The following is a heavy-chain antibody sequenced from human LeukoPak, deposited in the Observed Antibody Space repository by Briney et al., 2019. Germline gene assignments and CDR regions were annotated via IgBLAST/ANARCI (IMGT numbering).Heavy chain of an antibody. D-gene: IGHD3-22*01. Sequence: AGGSLRLSCAASGFTFSSYAMSWVRQAPGKGLEWVSSISNSGGRTFYTDSVKGRFTISRDNSKITLYLQMNSLRAEDTAVYYCAREKKTYYYDSSSYYFDYWGQGTLVTVSS. V-gene: IGHV3-23*01. CDR3: AREKKTYYYDSSSYYFDY. CDR2: ISNSGGRT. J-gene: IGHJ4*02. CDR1: GFTFSSYA.